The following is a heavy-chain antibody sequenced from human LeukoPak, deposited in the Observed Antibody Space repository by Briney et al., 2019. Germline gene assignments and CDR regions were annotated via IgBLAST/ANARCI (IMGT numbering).Heavy chain of an antibody. CDR3: ARVSRGAVTIANAFDI. D-gene: IGHD3-10*01. J-gene: IGHJ3*02. Sequence: GGSLRLSCAASGFTFSSYSMNWVRQAPGKGLEWVSYISSSSSTIYYADSVKGRFTISRDNAKNSLYLQMNSLRAEDTAVYYCARVSRGAVTIANAFDIWGQGTMVTVSS. CDR2: ISSSSSTI. V-gene: IGHV3-48*04. CDR1: GFTFSSYS.